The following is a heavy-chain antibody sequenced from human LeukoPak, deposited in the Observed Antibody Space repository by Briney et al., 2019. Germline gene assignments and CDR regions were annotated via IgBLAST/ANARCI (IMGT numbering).Heavy chain of an antibody. CDR1: GFTFSTYT. Sequence: GGSLRLSCAAPGFTFSTYTMYWVRHPPGKRLEWVSIIGNNGGGIHCADSVRGRFTISRDNSKNAFYLQMNSLRVEDTAVYYCAIDPNWGTHSWGQGVLVTVSS. CDR2: IGNNGGGI. J-gene: IGHJ4*02. D-gene: IGHD7-27*01. V-gene: IGHV3-23*01. CDR3: AIDPNWGTHS.